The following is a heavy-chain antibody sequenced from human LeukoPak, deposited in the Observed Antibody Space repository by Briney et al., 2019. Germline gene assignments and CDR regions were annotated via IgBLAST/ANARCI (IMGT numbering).Heavy chain of an antibody. D-gene: IGHD3-16*02. CDR3: ARDSDDYVWGSYRYRTHLDY. CDR2: ISYDGSNK. Sequence: GGSLRLSCAASGFTFSTYGMHWVRQAPGKGLEWVAVISYDGSNKYYTDSVKGRFTISRDNSKNTLYLQMNSLRAEDTAVYYCARDSDDYVWGSYRYRTHLDYWGQGTLVTVSS. V-gene: IGHV3-30*03. J-gene: IGHJ4*02. CDR1: GFTFSTYG.